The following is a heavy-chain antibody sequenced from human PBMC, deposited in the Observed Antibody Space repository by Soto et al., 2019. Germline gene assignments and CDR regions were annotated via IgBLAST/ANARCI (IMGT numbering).Heavy chain of an antibody. V-gene: IGHV3-74*01. CDR2: IRSDST. Sequence: PGGSLRLSCAASGITLSYYWMHLVRQAPGKGLVWVSRIRSDSTAYADSVKGRFTISRDNAKNTLYLQMNSLRAEDTAVYYCARGRSSGWDYYFDYWGPGTLVTVSS. CDR1: GITLSYYW. D-gene: IGHD6-19*01. CDR3: ARGRSSGWDYYFDY. J-gene: IGHJ4*02.